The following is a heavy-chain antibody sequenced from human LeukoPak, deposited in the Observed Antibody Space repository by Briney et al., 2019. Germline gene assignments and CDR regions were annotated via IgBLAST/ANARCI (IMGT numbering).Heavy chain of an antibody. Sequence: PGRSLRLSCAASGFTFDDYAMHWVRQAPGKGLEWVSGISWISGSIGYADSVKGRFTISRDNAKNSLYLQMNSLRAEDTALYYCAKGSTSALNFKFDYWGQGTLVTVSS. V-gene: IGHV3-9*01. J-gene: IGHJ4*02. CDR2: ISWISGSI. CDR1: GFTFDDYA. CDR3: AKGSTSALNFKFDY. D-gene: IGHD2-2*01.